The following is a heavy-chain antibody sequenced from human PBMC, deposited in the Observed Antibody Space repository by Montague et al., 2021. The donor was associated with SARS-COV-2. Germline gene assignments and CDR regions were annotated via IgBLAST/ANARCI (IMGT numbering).Heavy chain of an antibody. D-gene: IGHD3-3*01. CDR1: GGSISSGGYY. CDR3: ARGGTSKTIFGVVTHVLEVDV. Sequence: TLSLTCTVSGGSISSGGYYWSWIRQHPGKGLEWIGYIYYSGSTYYNPSLKSRVTISVDTSKNQFPLKLSSVTAADTAVYYCARGGTSKTIFGVVTHVLEVDVWGKGTTVTVSS. CDR2: IYYSGST. J-gene: IGHJ6*04. V-gene: IGHV4-31*03.